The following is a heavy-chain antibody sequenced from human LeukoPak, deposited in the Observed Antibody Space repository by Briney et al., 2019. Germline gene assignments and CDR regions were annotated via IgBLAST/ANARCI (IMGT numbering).Heavy chain of an antibody. Sequence: GGSLKLSCAASGFTFSACDIHWVRQASGKGLEWVGRITTKANSYATAYAASLKGRFTISRDDSKNTAYLQMNSLRTEDTALYYCTSYKSGHYWGQGTLVTVSS. CDR2: ITTKANSYAT. CDR3: TSYKSGHY. CDR1: GFTFSACD. J-gene: IGHJ4*02. V-gene: IGHV3-73*01. D-gene: IGHD6-25*01.